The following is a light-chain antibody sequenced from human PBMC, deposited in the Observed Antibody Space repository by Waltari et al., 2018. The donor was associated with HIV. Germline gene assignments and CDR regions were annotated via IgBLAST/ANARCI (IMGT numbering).Light chain of an antibody. V-gene: IGLV2-23*01. CDR2: EGI. J-gene: IGLJ3*02. Sequence: QSALTQPASVSGSPGQSITISCTGTSRDVGTYNLLSWYQQHPGKAPKLMIYEGIKRPSGVSNRSSGSKSGNTASLTISGLQAEDEADYYCCSYVSEIVPCVFGGGTKLTVL. CDR3: CSYVSEIVPCV. CDR1: SRDVGTYNL.